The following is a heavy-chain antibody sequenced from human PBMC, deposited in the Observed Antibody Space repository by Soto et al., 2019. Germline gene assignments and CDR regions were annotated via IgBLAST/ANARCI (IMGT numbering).Heavy chain of an antibody. D-gene: IGHD6-19*01. V-gene: IGHV5-51*01. CDR3: TRQDTRLGDI. CDR2: IYPGDPDT. CDR1: GCRFTSYW. J-gene: IGHJ3*02. Sequence: PGESLKISCKGSGCRFTSYWIGWVRQMTGKGLEWMGIIYPGDPDTRYSPSFQGQVTISADKSISTAYLQWSSLKASDTAMYYCTRQDTRLGDIWGQGTMVTVSS.